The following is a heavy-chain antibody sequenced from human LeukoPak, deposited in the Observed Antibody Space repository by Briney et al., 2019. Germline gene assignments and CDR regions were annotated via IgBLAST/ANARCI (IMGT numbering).Heavy chain of an antibody. J-gene: IGHJ4*02. CDR2: IYYSGST. V-gene: IGHV4-39*07. CDR3: ARRIQLWCFDY. Sequence: KTSETLSLTCTVSGGSISSSSYYWGWIRQPPGKGLEWIGSIYYSGSTYYNPSLKSRVTISVDTSKNQFSLKLSSVTAADTAVYYCARRIQLWCFDYWGQGTLVTVSS. D-gene: IGHD5-18*01. CDR1: GGSISSSSYY.